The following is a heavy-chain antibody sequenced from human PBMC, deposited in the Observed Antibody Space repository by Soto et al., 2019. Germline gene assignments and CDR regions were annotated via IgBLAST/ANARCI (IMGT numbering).Heavy chain of an antibody. CDR1: GFTFSSYA. V-gene: IGHV3-23*01. Sequence: EVQLLESGGDLVQPRGSLRLSCAASGFTFSSYAMSWVRQAPGKGLEWVSSISLGGGSTYFADSVKGRFTISRDNSKNSLYLQMNSLRPEDTAVYYCARPRSGSNGGKLDYWGQGTLVTVSS. CDR3: ARPRSGSNGGKLDY. D-gene: IGHD1-26*01. J-gene: IGHJ4*02. CDR2: ISLGGGST.